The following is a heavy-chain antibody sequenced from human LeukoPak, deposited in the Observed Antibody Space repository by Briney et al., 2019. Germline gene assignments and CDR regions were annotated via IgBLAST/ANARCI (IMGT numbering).Heavy chain of an antibody. CDR2: IKQDGSEK. CDR3: ARDENVWGSYARSNY. J-gene: IGHJ4*02. V-gene: IGHV3-7*03. CDR1: GFTFSSYW. D-gene: IGHD3-16*01. Sequence: GSLRLSCAASGFTFSSYWMSWVRQAPGKGLECVANIKQDGSEKYYVDSVKGRFTISRDNAKNSLYLQMNSLRAEDTAVYYCARDENVWGSYARSNYWGQGTLVTVSS.